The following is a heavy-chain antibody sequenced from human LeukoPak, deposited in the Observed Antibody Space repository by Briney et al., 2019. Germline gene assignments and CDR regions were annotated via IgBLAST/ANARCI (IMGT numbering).Heavy chain of an antibody. D-gene: IGHD4-11*01. CDR2: IYSSGST. Sequence: SETLSLTCTVSGGSISSGDYYWSWIRQPPGKGLEWIGYIYSSGSTYYTPSLKSRTSMSVDTSKNQFSLKLTSVTAADTAMYYCAGGNDYSDYPFDYWGQGTLVTVSS. CDR3: AGGNDYSDYPFDY. V-gene: IGHV4-30-4*08. CDR1: GGSISSGDYY. J-gene: IGHJ4*02.